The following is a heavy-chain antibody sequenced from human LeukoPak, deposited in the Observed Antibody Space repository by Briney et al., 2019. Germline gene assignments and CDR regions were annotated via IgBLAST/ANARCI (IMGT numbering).Heavy chain of an antibody. CDR2: IYNSGST. D-gene: IGHD2-2*01. CDR1: GGSFSGYY. V-gene: IGHV4-34*01. CDR3: ARWLRLGYCSSTSCEDS. J-gene: IGHJ4*02. Sequence: PSETLSLTCAVSGGSFSGYYWSWIRQPPGKGLEWIGGIYNSGSTNYNPSLKSRVTISVDTSKNQFSLKLTSVTAADTAVYYCARWLRLGYCSSTSCEDSWGQGTLVTVSS.